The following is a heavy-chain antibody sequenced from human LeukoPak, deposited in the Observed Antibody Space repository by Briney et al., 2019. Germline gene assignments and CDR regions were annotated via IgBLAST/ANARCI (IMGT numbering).Heavy chain of an antibody. V-gene: IGHV3-21*01. J-gene: IGHJ4*02. CDR1: GFTLSYYT. D-gene: IGHD6-19*01. CDR3: ARVVGGCYLDS. CDR2: ISGDGSHI. Sequence: GESLRLSCAASGFTLSYYTMNWVRQAPGKGLEWVASISGDGSHIYYAASLKGRFTISSDSAKSSLFLQMDSLTAGDTAVYYCARVVGGCYLDSWGQGTLVTVSS.